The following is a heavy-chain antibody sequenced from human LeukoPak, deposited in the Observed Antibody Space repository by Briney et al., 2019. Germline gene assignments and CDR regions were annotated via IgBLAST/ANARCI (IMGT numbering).Heavy chain of an antibody. CDR2: LIRLFGTA. D-gene: IGHD3-10*01. CDR3: ARVQEAPNRGSGSYPYYYYDMDV. V-gene: IGHV1-69*05. Sequence: SVKVSCKASGGTFSSYAISWVRQAPGQGLEGMVELIRLFGTALYAQKPQGRVTITTDESTSSAHMELSTLSSGDAAVFYCARVQEAPNRGSGSYPYYYYDMDVWGKGTTVTVSS. CDR1: GGTFSSYA. J-gene: IGHJ6*03.